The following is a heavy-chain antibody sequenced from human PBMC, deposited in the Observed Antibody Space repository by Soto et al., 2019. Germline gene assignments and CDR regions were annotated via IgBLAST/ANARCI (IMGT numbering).Heavy chain of an antibody. V-gene: IGHV3-23*01. CDR1: GFTFSSYA. CDR3: AKGKYCSGGSCYSPLDY. D-gene: IGHD2-15*01. Sequence: PGGSLRLSCAASGFTFSSYAMSWFRQAPGKGLEWVSAISGSGGSTYYADSVKGRFTISRDNSKNTLYLQMNSLRAEDTAVYYCAKGKYCSGGSCYSPLDYWGQGTLVTVSS. J-gene: IGHJ4*02. CDR2: ISGSGGST.